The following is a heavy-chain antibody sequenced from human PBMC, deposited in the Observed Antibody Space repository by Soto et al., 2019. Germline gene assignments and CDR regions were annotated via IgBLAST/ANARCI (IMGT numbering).Heavy chain of an antibody. J-gene: IGHJ6*03. Sequence: ASVKVSCKASGYTFTSYDINWVRQATGQGLEWMGWMNPNSGNTGYAQKFQGRVTMTRNTSISTAYMELSSLRSEDTAVYYCARGVDCSSTSCYAVDYYYYMDVWGKGTTVTVSS. CDR2: MNPNSGNT. CDR1: GYTFTSYD. V-gene: IGHV1-8*01. CDR3: ARGVDCSSTSCYAVDYYYYMDV. D-gene: IGHD2-2*01.